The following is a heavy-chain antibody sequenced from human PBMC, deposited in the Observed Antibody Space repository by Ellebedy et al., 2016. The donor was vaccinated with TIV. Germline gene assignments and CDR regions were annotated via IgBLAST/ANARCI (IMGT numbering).Heavy chain of an antibody. CDR2: IIPILGIA. J-gene: IGHJ4*02. CDR3: ASSGGDSFDY. V-gene: IGHV1-69*04. Sequence: AASVKVSCKASGGTFSSYAISWVRQAPGQGLEWMGRIIPILGIANYAQKFQGRVTITRDTSASTAYMELSSLRSEDTAVYYCASSGGDSFDYWGQGTLVTVSS. CDR1: GGTFSSYA. D-gene: IGHD2-21*02.